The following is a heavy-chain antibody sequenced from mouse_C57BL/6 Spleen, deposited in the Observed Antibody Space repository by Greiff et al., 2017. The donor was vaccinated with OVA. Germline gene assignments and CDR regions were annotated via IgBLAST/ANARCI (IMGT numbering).Heavy chain of an antibody. V-gene: IGHV1-39*01. CDR2: INPNYGTT. CDR3: AREALYGSSPFYAMDY. D-gene: IGHD1-1*01. J-gene: IGHJ4*01. Sequence: KQSNGKSLEWIGVINPNYGTTSYNQKFKGKATLTVDQSSSTAYMQLNSLTSEDSAVYYCAREALYGSSPFYAMDYWGQGTSVTVSS.